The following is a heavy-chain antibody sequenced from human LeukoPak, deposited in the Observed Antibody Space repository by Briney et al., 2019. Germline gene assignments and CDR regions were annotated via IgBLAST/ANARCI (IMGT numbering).Heavy chain of an antibody. Sequence: SETLSLTCAVYGGSFSGYYWSWIRQPPGKGLEWIGEINHSGSTNYNPSLKSRVTISVDTSKNQFSLKLSSVTAADTAVYYCARGLSPLGYCSGGSCYSGWFDPWGQGTLVTVSS. J-gene: IGHJ5*02. CDR2: INHSGST. V-gene: IGHV4-34*01. CDR3: ARGLSPLGYCSGGSCYSGWFDP. CDR1: GGSFSGYY. D-gene: IGHD2-15*01.